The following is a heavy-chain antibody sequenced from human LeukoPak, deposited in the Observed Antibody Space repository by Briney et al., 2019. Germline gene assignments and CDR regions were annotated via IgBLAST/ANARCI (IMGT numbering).Heavy chain of an antibody. D-gene: IGHD6-13*01. CDR1: GYTFTGYY. J-gene: IGHJ4*02. V-gene: IGHV1-69*05. CDR3: ATPPSIAAAGVYYFDY. Sequence: ASVKVSCKASGYTFTGYYMHWVRQAPGQGLEWMGGIIPIFGTANYAQKFQGRVTITTDESTSTAYMELSSLRSEDTAVYYCATPPSIAAAGVYYFDYWGQGTLVTVSS. CDR2: IIPIFGTA.